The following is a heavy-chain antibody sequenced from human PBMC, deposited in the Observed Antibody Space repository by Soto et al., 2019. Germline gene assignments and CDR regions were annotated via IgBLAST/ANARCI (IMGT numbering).Heavy chain of an antibody. CDR2: ISTYSGDT. D-gene: IGHD5-12*01. Sequence: VASVKVSCKASGYTFFTYDISWVRQAPGQGLEWMGWISTYSGDTKYAQKFQGRVTITTDTSTTTAYLELRSLRSDDTAVYYCARHHGPTTSENWFDPWGQETMVTVSS. V-gene: IGHV1-18*01. CDR1: GYTFFTYD. J-gene: IGHJ5*02. CDR3: ARHHGPTTSENWFDP.